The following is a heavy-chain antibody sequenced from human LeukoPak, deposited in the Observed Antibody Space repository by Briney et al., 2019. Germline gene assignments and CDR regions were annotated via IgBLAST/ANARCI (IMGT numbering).Heavy chain of an antibody. CDR3: ARDACCSSTSCYFVGFDY. V-gene: IGHV4-61*08. J-gene: IGHJ4*02. D-gene: IGHD2-2*01. CDR2: IYYNGST. CDR1: VGSISSGGYS. Sequence: SQTLSLTRAVSVGSISSGGYSWSSIRQPPGKGLEWIGYIYYNGSTNYNPSLKSRVTISVDTSKNQFSLKLSSVTAADTAVYYCARDACCSSTSCYFVGFDYWGQGTLVTVSS.